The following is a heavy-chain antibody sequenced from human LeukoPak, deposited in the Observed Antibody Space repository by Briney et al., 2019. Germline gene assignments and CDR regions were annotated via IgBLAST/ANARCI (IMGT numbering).Heavy chain of an antibody. D-gene: IGHD6-13*01. CDR2: INPSNGDT. CDR1: AYTFTGSY. J-gene: IGHJ5*02. V-gene: IGHV1-2*02. Sequence: GASVKVSCKASAYTFTGSYVHWVRQAPGEGLEWMGWINPSNGDTNYAQKFQGRVTMTRDTSISTAYMELSGLRSDDTAVYYCTRDIAENWFDPWGQGTLVTVSS. CDR3: TRDIAENWFDP.